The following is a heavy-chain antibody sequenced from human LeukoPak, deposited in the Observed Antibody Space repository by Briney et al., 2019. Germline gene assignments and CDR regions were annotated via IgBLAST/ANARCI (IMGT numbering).Heavy chain of an antibody. J-gene: IGHJ6*02. CDR3: ARVRSSSSPRSYYYGMDV. Sequence: GGSLRLSCAASGFTFSSYWMSWVRQAPGKGLEWVANIKQDGSEKYYVDPVKGRFTISRDNAKNSLYLQMNSLRAEDTAAYYCARVRSSSSPRSYYYGMDVWGQGTTVTVSS. CDR1: GFTFSSYW. D-gene: IGHD6-6*01. CDR2: IKQDGSEK. V-gene: IGHV3-7*05.